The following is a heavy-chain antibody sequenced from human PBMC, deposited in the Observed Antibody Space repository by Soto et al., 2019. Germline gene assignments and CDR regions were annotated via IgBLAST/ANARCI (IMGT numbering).Heavy chain of an antibody. CDR1: GGSVSSGSYY. V-gene: IGHV4-61*01. CDR3: ASNIVGATFYFDY. Sequence: SSETLSLTCTVSGGSVSSGSYYWSWIRQPPGKGLEWIGYIYYSGSTNYNPPLKSRVTISVDTSKNQFSLKLSSVTAADTAVYYCASNIVGATFYFDYWGQGTLVTVSS. D-gene: IGHD1-26*01. J-gene: IGHJ4*02. CDR2: IYYSGST.